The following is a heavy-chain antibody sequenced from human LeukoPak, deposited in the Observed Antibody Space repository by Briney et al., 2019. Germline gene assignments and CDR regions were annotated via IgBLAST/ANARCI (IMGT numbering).Heavy chain of an antibody. CDR2: IKQDGSEK. V-gene: IGHV3-7*01. D-gene: IGHD1-26*01. J-gene: IGHJ5*02. CDR3: ARFGFPGAGAKRGDWFDP. Sequence: GGSLRLSCAASGFTFSSYWMSWVRKPPGKGLERVANIKQDGSEKYYVDSVKGRFPISRDNAKNSLYLQMNSLRAEDTAVYYCARFGFPGAGAKRGDWFDPWGQGTLVTVSS. CDR1: GFTFSSYW.